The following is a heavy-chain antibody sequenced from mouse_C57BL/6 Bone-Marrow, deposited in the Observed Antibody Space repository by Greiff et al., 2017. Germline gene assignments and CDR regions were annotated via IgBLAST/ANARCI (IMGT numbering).Heavy chain of an antibody. J-gene: IGHJ1*03. D-gene: IGHD1-1*01. CDR2: IDPEDGDT. V-gene: IGHV14-1*01. CDR3: VIYYYGSSYWYFDV. Sequence: EVMLVESGAELVRPGASVKLSCTASGFNIKDYYMHWVKQRPEQGLEWIGRIDPEDGDTEYAPKFQGKATMTADTSSNTAYLQLSSLTSEDTAVYYCVIYYYGSSYWYFDVGGTGTTVTVAS. CDR1: GFNIKDYY.